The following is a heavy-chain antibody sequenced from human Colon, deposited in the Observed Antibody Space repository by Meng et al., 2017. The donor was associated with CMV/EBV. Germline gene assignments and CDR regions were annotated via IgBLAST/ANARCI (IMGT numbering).Heavy chain of an antibody. D-gene: IGHD6-6*01. J-gene: IGHJ5*02. V-gene: IGHV1-46*01. Sequence: KACGNILSSAYLHWVRQAPGQGLEWMGMINPTDGRARNAQKFKGRVTMTRDKSTTTFYMELSSLISDDTAVYYCARMYASSSGWLDPWGQGTLVTVSS. CDR2: INPTDGRA. CDR3: ARMYASSSGWLDP. CDR1: GNILSSAY.